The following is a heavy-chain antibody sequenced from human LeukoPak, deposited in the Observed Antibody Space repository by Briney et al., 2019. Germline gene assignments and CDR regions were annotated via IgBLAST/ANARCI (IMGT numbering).Heavy chain of an antibody. CDR3: AKLEGARVDP. CDR2: IYTSGST. Sequence: SETLSLTCGVSGGAITNYYWAWIRQPAGKGLEWIGRIYTSGSTDYNPSLKSRVTMSVDTSKNQFSLKLSSVTAADTAVYYCAKLEGARVDPWGQGTLVTVSS. V-gene: IGHV4-4*07. CDR1: GGAITNYY. J-gene: IGHJ5*02. D-gene: IGHD1-26*01.